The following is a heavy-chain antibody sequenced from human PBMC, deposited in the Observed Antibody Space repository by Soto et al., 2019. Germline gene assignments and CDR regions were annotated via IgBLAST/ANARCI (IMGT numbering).Heavy chain of an antibody. D-gene: IGHD2-15*01. V-gene: IGHV1-8*01. Sequence: QVQLVQSGAEVKKPGASVKVSCKASGYTFTSYDINWVRQATGQGLEWVGWMNPHSGKKGYAQKFQARVTMTRNTSISTAYMELSSLRSEDTAVYYCARGGVVVAAIYYYYGMDVWGQGTTVTVSS. CDR2: MNPHSGKK. J-gene: IGHJ6*02. CDR1: GYTFTSYD. CDR3: ARGGVVVAAIYYYYGMDV.